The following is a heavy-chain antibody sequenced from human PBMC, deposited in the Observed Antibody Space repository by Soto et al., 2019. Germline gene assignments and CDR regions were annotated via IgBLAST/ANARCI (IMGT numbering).Heavy chain of an antibody. CDR2: IIPILGIA. CDR1: GYTFTSYT. J-gene: IGHJ4*02. D-gene: IGHD3-3*01. CDR3: ARSGGYDFWSGYFNFDY. V-gene: IGHV1-69*02. Sequence: ASVKVSCKASGYTFTSYTISWVRQAPGQGLEWMGRIIPILGIANYAQKFQGRVTITADKSTSTAYMELSSLRSEDTAVYYCARSGGYDFWSGYFNFDYWGQGTLVTVSS.